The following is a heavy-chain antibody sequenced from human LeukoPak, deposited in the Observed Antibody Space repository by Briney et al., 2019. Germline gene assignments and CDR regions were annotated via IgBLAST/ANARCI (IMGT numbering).Heavy chain of an antibody. Sequence: GRSLRLSCAASGFTFSSYAMHWVRQAPGKGLXXXXVISYDGSNKYYADSVKGRFTISRDNSKNTLYLQMNSLRAEDTAVYYCARDGGYENTYYFDYWGQGTLVTVSS. CDR3: ARDGGYENTYYFDY. V-gene: IGHV3-30*01. D-gene: IGHD5-12*01. J-gene: IGHJ4*02. CDR2: ISYDGSNK. CDR1: GFTFSSYA.